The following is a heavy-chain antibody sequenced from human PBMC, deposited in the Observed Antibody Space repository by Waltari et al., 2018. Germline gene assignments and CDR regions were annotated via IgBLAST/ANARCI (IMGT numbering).Heavy chain of an antibody. D-gene: IGHD4-17*01. J-gene: IGHJ6*02. V-gene: IGHV4-34*01. CDR2: INQSGST. CDR3: ARCDGDYYYYYGMDV. CDR1: GGSFSGYY. Sequence: QVQLQQWGAGLLKPSETLSLTCAVYGGSFSGYYWSWIRQPPGKGLEWIGEINQSGSTNYNPPLKSRVTIPVGTSKNQFSLKVSSGTAADTAVYYCARCDGDYYYYYGMDVWGQGTTVTVSS.